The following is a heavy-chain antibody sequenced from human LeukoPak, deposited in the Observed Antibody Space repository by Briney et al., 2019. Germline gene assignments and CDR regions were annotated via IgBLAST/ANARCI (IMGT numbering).Heavy chain of an antibody. D-gene: IGHD4-17*01. J-gene: IGHJ4*02. CDR1: GFTFSSYG. Sequence: PGGSLRLSCAASGFTFSSYGMHWVRQAPGKGLEWVAFIRYDGGNKYYADSVEGRFTISRDNSKNTLYVQMNSLRAEDTAVYYCAKDMVGYGDLFDYWGQGTLVTVSS. V-gene: IGHV3-30*02. CDR2: IRYDGGNK. CDR3: AKDMVGYGDLFDY.